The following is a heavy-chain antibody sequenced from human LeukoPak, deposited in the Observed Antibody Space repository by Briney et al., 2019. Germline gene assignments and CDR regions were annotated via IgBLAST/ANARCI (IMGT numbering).Heavy chain of an antibody. V-gene: IGHV4-4*07. CDR2: IYTSGST. D-gene: IGHD3-22*01. CDR3: ARDSYYYDSSGYSSITPDS. CDR1: GGSISSYY. J-gene: IGHJ5*01. Sequence: SETLSLTCTVSGGSISSYYWSWIRQPPGKGLEWIGRIYTSGSTNYNPSLKSRVTMSVDTSKNQFSLKLNSVTAADTAVYYCARDSYYYDSSGYSSITPDSWGQGTLVTVSS.